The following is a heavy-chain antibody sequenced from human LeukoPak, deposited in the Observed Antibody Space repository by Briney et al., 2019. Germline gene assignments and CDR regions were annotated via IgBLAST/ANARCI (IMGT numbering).Heavy chain of an antibody. CDR3: ARGAEYYAIWRGYAGYSDY. CDR2: IYTSGST. J-gene: IGHJ4*02. CDR1: GGSISSGSYY. V-gene: IGHV4-61*02. Sequence: PSETLSLTCTVSGGSISSGSYYWSWIRQPAGKGLEWIGRIYTSGSTNYNPSLKSRVTISVDTSKNQFSLKLSSVTAADTAVYFCARGAEYYAIWRGYAGYSDYWGQGIPVTVSS. D-gene: IGHD3-3*01.